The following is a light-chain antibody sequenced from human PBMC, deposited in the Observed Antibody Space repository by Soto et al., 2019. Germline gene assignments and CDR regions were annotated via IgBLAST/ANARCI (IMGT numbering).Light chain of an antibody. CDR3: WSYACSGTYV. Sequence: QSLLTQPASVSGATRQSITISCTGTSGDVGSYNLLSLYQQHPRQAPKLLIFEVSKRPSGVSNRFSGSKSGNTASLTISGLQAEDESEYSCWSYACSGTYVVGSGTNVTVL. J-gene: IGLJ1*01. V-gene: IGLV2-23*02. CDR1: SGDVGSYNL. CDR2: EVS.